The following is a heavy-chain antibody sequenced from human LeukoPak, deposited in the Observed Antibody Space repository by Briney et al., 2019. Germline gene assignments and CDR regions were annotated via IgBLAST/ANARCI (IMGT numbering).Heavy chain of an antibody. D-gene: IGHD3-22*01. CDR1: GGSISSYY. J-gene: IGHJ3*02. CDR2: IYYSGST. CDR3: ARVSSASDGAFDI. V-gene: IGHV4-59*01. Sequence: SETLPLTCTVSGGSISSYYWSWIRQPPGKGLEWIGYIYYSGSTNYNPSLKSRVTISVDTSKNQFSLKLSSVTAADTAVYYCARVSSASDGAFDIWGQGTMVTVSS.